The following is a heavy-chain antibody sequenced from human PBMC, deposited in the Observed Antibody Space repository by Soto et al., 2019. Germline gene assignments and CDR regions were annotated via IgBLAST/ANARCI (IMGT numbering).Heavy chain of an antibody. CDR3: ATAYYYDFWSGYYLGWFDP. D-gene: IGHD3-3*01. CDR1: GGTFSSYA. V-gene: IGHV1-69*13. J-gene: IGHJ5*02. Sequence: GASVEVSCKXSGGTFSSYAISWVRQAPGQGLEWMGGIIPIFGTANYAQKFQGRVTITADESTSTAYMELSSLRSEDTAVYYCATAYYYDFWSGYYLGWFDPWGQGTLVTVS. CDR2: IIPIFGTA.